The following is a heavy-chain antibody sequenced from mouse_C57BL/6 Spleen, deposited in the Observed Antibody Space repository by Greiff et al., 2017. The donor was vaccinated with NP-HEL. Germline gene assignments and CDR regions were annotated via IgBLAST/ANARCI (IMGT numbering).Heavy chain of an antibody. J-gene: IGHJ1*03. CDR2: IHPNSGST. CDR3: ARRFITTVVCYWYFDV. D-gene: IGHD1-1*01. V-gene: IGHV1-64*01. CDR1: GYTFTSYW. Sequence: QVQLQQPGAELVKPGASVKLSCKASGYTFTSYWMHWVKQRPGQGLEWIGMIHPNSGSTNYNEKFKSKATLTVDKSSSTAYMQLSSLTSEDSAVYYCARRFITTVVCYWYFDVWGTGTTVTVSS.